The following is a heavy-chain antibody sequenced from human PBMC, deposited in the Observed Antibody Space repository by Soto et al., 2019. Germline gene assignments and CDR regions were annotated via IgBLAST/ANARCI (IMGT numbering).Heavy chain of an antibody. V-gene: IGHV3-23*01. D-gene: IGHD3-10*01. J-gene: IGHJ3*02. CDR3: AKDRTMARGIRAFDI. CDR1: GFAFGNYP. CDR2: ISGSGGMT. Sequence: EAQLLQSGGGLVPPGGSLRLSCVASGFAFGNYPMAWVRQTPGQGLQWISTISGSGGMTDYEDSVRGRFTVSIDHSKDTVHLQMTSLRADDTAVYYCAKDRTMARGIRAFDIWGQGTTVTISS.